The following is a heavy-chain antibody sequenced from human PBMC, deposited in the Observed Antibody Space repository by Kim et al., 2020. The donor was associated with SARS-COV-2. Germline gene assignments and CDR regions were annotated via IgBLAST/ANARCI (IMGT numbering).Heavy chain of an antibody. CDR1: GFTFSSYS. J-gene: IGHJ6*02. D-gene: IGHD3-10*01. Sequence: GGSLRLSCAASGFTFSSYSMNWVRQAPGKGLEWVSSISSSSSYIYYADSVKGRFTISRDNAKNSLYLQMNSLRAEDTAVYYCARELLWFGELPPGGSRYYYGMDVWGQGTTVTVSS. CDR3: ARELLWFGELPPGGSRYYYGMDV. CDR2: ISSSSSYI. V-gene: IGHV3-21*01.